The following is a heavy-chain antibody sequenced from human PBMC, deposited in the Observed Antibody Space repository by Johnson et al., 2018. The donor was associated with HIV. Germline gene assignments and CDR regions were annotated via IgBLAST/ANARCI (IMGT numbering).Heavy chain of an antibody. V-gene: IGHV3-30*03. CDR2: ISYDGSDK. D-gene: IGHD4-11*01. Sequence: QVQLVESGGGVVQPGRSLRLSCAASGFTFRSYGMHWVRQAPGKGLEWVAVISYDGSDKYYVDSVKGRFTISRDNSENTLNLQMNSLRAEDTAVYYCATTMTTVTLYDAFDVWGQVTMVTVSS. CDR3: ATTMTTVTLYDAFDV. J-gene: IGHJ3*01. CDR1: GFTFRSYG.